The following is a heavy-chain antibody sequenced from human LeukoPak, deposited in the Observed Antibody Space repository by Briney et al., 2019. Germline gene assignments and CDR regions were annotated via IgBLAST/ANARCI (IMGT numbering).Heavy chain of an antibody. CDR1: GSTFSSYA. Sequence: GGSLRLSCAASGSTFSSYAMSWVRQAPGKGLEWVSAISGSGGSTYYADSVRGRFTISRDNSKNTLYLQMNSLRAEDTAVYYCAKQGSGIVVVPFDYWGQGTLVTVSS. V-gene: IGHV3-23*01. D-gene: IGHD3-22*01. J-gene: IGHJ4*02. CDR2: ISGSGGST. CDR3: AKQGSGIVVVPFDY.